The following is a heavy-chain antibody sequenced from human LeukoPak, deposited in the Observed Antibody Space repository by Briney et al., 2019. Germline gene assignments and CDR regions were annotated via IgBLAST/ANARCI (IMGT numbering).Heavy chain of an antibody. D-gene: IGHD5-18*01. CDR1: GGTFSSYA. J-gene: IGHJ5*02. CDR3: ARVSSDGLQLWWFDP. CDR2: IIPIFGTA. V-gene: IGHV1-69*05. Sequence: SVKVSCKASGGTFSSYAISWVRQAPGQGLEWMGGIIPIFGTANYAQKFQGRVTITTDESTSTAYMELSSLRSEDTAVYYCARVSSDGLQLWWFDPWGQGTLVTVSS.